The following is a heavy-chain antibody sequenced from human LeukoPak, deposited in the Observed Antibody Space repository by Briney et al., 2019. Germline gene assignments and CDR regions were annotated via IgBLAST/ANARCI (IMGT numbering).Heavy chain of an antibody. CDR2: ISYDGNNK. V-gene: IGHV3-30-3*01. D-gene: IGHD6-19*01. CDR1: GFAFSSYA. CDR3: AKEGPGTVAGTPPDY. J-gene: IGHJ4*02. Sequence: PGRSLRLSCAASGFAFSSYALHWVRQAPGQGLQWVASISYDGNNKYYADSVRGRFTISRDSAKNTLYLQMNSLRTEDTALYYCAKEGPGTVAGTPPDYWGQGTLVTVSS.